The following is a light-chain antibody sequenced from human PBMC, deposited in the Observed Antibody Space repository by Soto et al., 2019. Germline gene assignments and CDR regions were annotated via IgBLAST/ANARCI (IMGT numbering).Light chain of an antibody. V-gene: IGKV3D-15*01. Sequence: EIVMTQSPATLSVSPGERATLSCRASQSVNIYLAWYQQKPGQAPRLLIFGASSRATGIPARFSGSGSGTEFNLIISSLQAEDFAVYFCQQYDDWLRLTFGGGTKVEIK. CDR3: QQYDDWLRLT. J-gene: IGKJ4*01. CDR1: QSVNIY. CDR2: GAS.